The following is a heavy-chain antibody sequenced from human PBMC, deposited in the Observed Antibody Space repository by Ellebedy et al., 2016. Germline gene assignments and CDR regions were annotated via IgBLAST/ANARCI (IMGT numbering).Heavy chain of an antibody. Sequence: GGSLRLSXAASGFTVSRNYMSWVRQAPGEGLEWVSIIYSGGSTYYADSVKGRFTISRDNSKNTLYLQMNSLRAEDTAVYYCAKEGEQQLVPSDWGQGTLVTVSS. J-gene: IGHJ4*02. V-gene: IGHV3-53*01. CDR1: GFTVSRNY. D-gene: IGHD6-13*01. CDR3: AKEGEQQLVPSD. CDR2: IYSGGST.